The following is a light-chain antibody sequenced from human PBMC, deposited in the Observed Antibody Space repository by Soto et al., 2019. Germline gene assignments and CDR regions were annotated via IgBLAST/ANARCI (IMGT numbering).Light chain of an antibody. J-gene: IGKJ1*01. CDR1: QSVSSY. CDR2: DAS. Sequence: EIVLTQSPATLSLSPGERATLSCRASQSVSSYLAWYQQKPGQAPRLLIYDASSRVTGIPARFSGSGSGTDFTLTISSLEPEDSAVYYCQQRSNWPPWTFGQGTKVEIK. CDR3: QQRSNWPPWT. V-gene: IGKV3-11*01.